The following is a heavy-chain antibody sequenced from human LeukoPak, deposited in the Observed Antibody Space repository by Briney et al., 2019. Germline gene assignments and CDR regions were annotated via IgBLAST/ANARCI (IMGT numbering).Heavy chain of an antibody. D-gene: IGHD3-22*01. CDR2: IYTSGST. CDR1: GGSISSYY. Sequence: SETLSLTCTVSGGSISSYYWSWIRQPAGKGLEWIGRIYTSGSTNYNPSLKSRVTMSVDTSKNQFSLKLSSVTAADTAVYYCARSYYDSSGYRRWDFDYWGQGTLVTVSS. CDR3: ARSYYDSSGYRRWDFDY. J-gene: IGHJ4*02. V-gene: IGHV4-4*07.